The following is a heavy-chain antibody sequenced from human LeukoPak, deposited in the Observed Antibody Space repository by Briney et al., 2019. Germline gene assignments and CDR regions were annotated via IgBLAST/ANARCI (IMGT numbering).Heavy chain of an antibody. CDR2: ISVSGSDT. D-gene: IGHD2-2*01. CDR3: AKHGASYQYGVDV. V-gene: IGHV3-23*01. Sequence: GGSLRRSGAASGFTFISLPRRWVGQAPGKGLEGGSVISVSGSDTYYAYSGKGRLTISTDNAKNTLELQMNSLEAEDAALYYFAKHGASYQYGVDVWGHGTTVTVSS. J-gene: IGHJ6*01. CDR1: GFTFISLP.